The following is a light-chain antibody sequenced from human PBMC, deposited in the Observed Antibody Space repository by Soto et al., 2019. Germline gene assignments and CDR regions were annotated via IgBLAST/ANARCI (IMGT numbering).Light chain of an antibody. CDR3: QQYYSTLRVT. J-gene: IGKJ4*01. Sequence: DIVMTQSPDSLAVSLGERATINCKSSQSVLYSSNNKNYLAWYQQKPGQPPKLLIYWASTRESGVPDRFSGSGSGTDFTLTISSLQAEDVAVYCCQQYYSTLRVTFGGGTKVEIK. CDR1: QSVLYSSNNKNY. V-gene: IGKV4-1*01. CDR2: WAS.